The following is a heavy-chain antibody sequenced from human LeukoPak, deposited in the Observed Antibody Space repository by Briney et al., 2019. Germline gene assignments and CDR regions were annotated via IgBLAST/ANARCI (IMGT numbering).Heavy chain of an antibody. D-gene: IGHD2-15*01. J-gene: IGHJ6*02. CDR3: ARDGYCSGGSCYYYYGMDV. CDR1: GGSISSYY. V-gene: IGHV4-59*01. CDR2: IYYSGST. Sequence: SETLSLTCTVSGGSISSYYWSWIRQPPGKGLEWIGYIYYSGSTNYNPSLKSRVTISVGTSKNQFSLKLSSVTAADTAVYYCARDGYCSGGSCYYYYGMDVWGQGTTVTVSS.